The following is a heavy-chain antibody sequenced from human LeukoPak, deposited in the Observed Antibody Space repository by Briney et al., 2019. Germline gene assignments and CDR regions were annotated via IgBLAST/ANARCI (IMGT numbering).Heavy chain of an antibody. CDR3: ARGGGVSRF. V-gene: IGHV3-23*01. CDR2: FGGSGGTT. Sequence: PGGSLRLSCAASGFTFSTYGMSCVRQAPGEGLEWVSSFGGSGGTTYYADSVKGRFTISRDNSKHTLYLQMNSLRAEDTAVYYCARGGGVSRFGGQGTLVTVSS. J-gene: IGHJ4*02. CDR1: GFTFSTYG. D-gene: IGHD3-16*01.